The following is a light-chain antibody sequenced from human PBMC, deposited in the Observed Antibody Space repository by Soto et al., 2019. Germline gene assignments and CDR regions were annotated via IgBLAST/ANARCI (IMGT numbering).Light chain of an antibody. CDR1: QSISDW. V-gene: IGKV1-5*01. CDR3: QQHNSSPWT. J-gene: IGKJ1*01. CDR2: DAS. Sequence: DIQMTQSPSTLSASVGDRVTITCRASQSISDWLAWFQQKPGTAPKVLIYDASTLESGVPSRFSGSGSGTEFTLTISSLQPEDSATYYCQQHNSSPWTFGLGTRVEIK.